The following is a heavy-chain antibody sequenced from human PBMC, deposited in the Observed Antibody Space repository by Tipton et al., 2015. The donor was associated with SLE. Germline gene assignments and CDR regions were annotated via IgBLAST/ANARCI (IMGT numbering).Heavy chain of an antibody. CDR1: GFTLGDYA. V-gene: IGHV3-49*04. Sequence: SLRLSCPASGFTLGDYAMTWVRQAPGKGLEWVGFIRSKAYWGTTEYAASVKGRFTISRDDSKSIAYLQMNSLKTEDTAVYYCARDGIVVVGWFDYWGQGTLVTVSS. J-gene: IGHJ4*02. CDR3: ARDGIVVVGWFDY. D-gene: IGHD2-15*01. CDR2: IRSKAYWGTT.